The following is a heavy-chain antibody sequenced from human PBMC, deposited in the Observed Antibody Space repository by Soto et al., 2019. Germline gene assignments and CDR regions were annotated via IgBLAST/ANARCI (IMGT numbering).Heavy chain of an antibody. Sequence: GGSLRLSCAASGFTFSSYAMSWVRQAPGKGLEWVGRIKSKTDGGTTDYAAPVKGRFTISRDDSKNTLYLQMNSLKTEDTAVYYCTTDQAAAGTEFDYWGQGTLVTVSS. CDR3: TTDQAAAGTEFDY. J-gene: IGHJ4*02. D-gene: IGHD6-13*01. V-gene: IGHV3-15*01. CDR1: GFTFSSYA. CDR2: IKSKTDGGTT.